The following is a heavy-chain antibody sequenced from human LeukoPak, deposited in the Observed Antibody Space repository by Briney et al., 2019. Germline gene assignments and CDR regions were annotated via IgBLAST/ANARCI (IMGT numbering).Heavy chain of an antibody. CDR3: AKDHTAAAGMYYYYGMDV. Sequence: PGGSLRLSCAASGFTFSSYAMHWVRQAPGKGLEWVAVISYDGSNKYYADSVKGRFTISRDNSQNTLYLQMNSLRAEDTAVYYCAKDHTAAAGMYYYYGMDVWGQGTTVTVSS. CDR1: GFTFSSYA. J-gene: IGHJ6*02. D-gene: IGHD6-13*01. V-gene: IGHV3-30-3*01. CDR2: ISYDGSNK.